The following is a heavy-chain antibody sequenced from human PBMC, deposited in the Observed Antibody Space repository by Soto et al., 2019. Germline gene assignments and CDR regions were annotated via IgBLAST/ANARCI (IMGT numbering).Heavy chain of an antibody. J-gene: IGHJ4*02. V-gene: IGHV4-39*07. Sequence: PSETLSLTCTVSGGSISSSSYYWGWIRQPPGKGLEWIGNIFYSGSTYYNPSLKSRVTISVDRSRDQFSLSLSSVTAADTAVYYCARLQPDTSGYYFDYWSQGTLVTVSS. D-gene: IGHD3-22*01. CDR1: GGSISSSSYY. CDR3: ARLQPDTSGYYFDY. CDR2: IFYSGST.